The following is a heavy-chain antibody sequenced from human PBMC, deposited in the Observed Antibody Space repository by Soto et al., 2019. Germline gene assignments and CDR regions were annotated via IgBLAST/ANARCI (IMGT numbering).Heavy chain of an antibody. CDR3: AKLEGIDYYYYYMDV. Sequence: GGSLRLSCAASGFTFSSYAMSWVRQAPGKGLEWVSAISGSGGSTYYADSVKGRFTISRDNSKNTLYLQMNNLRAEDTAVYYCAKLEGIDYYYYYMDVWGKGTTVTVSS. D-gene: IGHD3-3*01. V-gene: IGHV3-23*01. J-gene: IGHJ6*03. CDR1: GFTFSSYA. CDR2: ISGSGGST.